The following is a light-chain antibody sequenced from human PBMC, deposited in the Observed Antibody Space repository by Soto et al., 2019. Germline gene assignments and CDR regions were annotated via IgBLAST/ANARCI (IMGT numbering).Light chain of an antibody. V-gene: IGLV2-14*03. CDR2: DVS. Sequence: QSVLTKPASVNGAPGQSITISCTGTSSDVGGYNYVSWYQHHPGKAPKLIIYDVSNRPSGVSNRFSGSKSGNTASLTISGLQPEDEADYYCSSYTTSNTRQIVFGTGTKVTVL. CDR1: SSDVGGYNY. J-gene: IGLJ1*01. CDR3: SSYTTSNTRQIV.